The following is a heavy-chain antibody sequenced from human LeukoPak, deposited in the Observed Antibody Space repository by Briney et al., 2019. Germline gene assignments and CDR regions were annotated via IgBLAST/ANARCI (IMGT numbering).Heavy chain of an antibody. CDR2: ISSSSSYI. CDR3: ARALI. Sequence: GGSLRLSCAASGFNFANHAMSWVRQAPGKGLEWVSSISSSSSYIYYADSVKGRFTISRDNAKNSLYLQMNSLRAEDTAVYYCARALIWGQGTLVTVSS. V-gene: IGHV3-21*01. J-gene: IGHJ4*02. D-gene: IGHD3-16*01. CDR1: GFNFANHA.